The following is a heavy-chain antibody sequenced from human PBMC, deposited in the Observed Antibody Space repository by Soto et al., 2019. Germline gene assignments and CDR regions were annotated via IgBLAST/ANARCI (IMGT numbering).Heavy chain of an antibody. CDR2: ISASNGNT. D-gene: IGHD2-15*01. V-gene: IGHV1-18*01. CDR1: GYTFTSYG. J-gene: IGHJ6*02. CDR3: ASDSVRYCPDALCHQGYYYFALDV. Sequence: GASVKVSCKASGYTFTSYGFSWVRQAPGQGLEWMGWISASNGNTNYAQKLQGRVTMTTDTSTGTAYMELRSLRSDDTATYYCASDSVRYCPDALCHQGYYYFALDVWGQGTTVTVSS.